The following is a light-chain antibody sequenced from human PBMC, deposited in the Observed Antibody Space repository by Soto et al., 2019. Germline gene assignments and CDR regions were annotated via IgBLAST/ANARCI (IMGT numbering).Light chain of an antibody. Sequence: EIVLAQSPATLSLSPGERATLSCMANQSVSSYLAWYQQKPGQAPRLLIYDASNRATGIPARFSGSGSGTDFTLSISSLEPEDFAVYYCQQRSNWPPTFGQGTKVEIK. CDR3: QQRSNWPPT. CDR1: QSVSSY. J-gene: IGKJ1*01. CDR2: DAS. V-gene: IGKV3-11*01.